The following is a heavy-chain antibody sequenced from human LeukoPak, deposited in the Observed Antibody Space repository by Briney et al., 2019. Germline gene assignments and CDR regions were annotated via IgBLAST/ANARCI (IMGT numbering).Heavy chain of an antibody. J-gene: IGHJ4*02. D-gene: IGHD1/OR15-1a*01. Sequence: SETLSLTCTVSGGSISSYYWSWIRQPPAKGLEWIGNIYYTGSTNYNPSLKSRVTISLDTSKNQFSLKLSSMTAADTAVYYCARQRVNKWNNLWSFDYWGQGTLVTVSS. CDR1: GGSISSYY. CDR3: ARQRVNKWNNLWSFDY. CDR2: IYYTGST. V-gene: IGHV4-59*08.